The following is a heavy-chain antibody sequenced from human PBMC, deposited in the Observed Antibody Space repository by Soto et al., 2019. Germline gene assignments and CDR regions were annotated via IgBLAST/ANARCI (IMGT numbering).Heavy chain of an antibody. CDR3: ARSQGGSSSLDIYYYYYYGMDV. CDR1: GSTISTYT. D-gene: IGHD2-15*01. V-gene: IGHV1-69*01. J-gene: IGHJ6*02. CDR2: VIPIFGTP. Sequence: QVQLVQSGAEVKTPASSMMSSSTPPGSTISTYTIRGVQQAPRQRLEWRGGVIPIFGTPKYAQKFQGRVTITADESTSTGYMELRSLRSEDTAVYYCARSQGGSSSLDIYYYYYYGMDVWGQGTTVTVSS.